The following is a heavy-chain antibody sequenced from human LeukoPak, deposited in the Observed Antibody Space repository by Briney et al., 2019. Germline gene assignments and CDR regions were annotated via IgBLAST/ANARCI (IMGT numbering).Heavy chain of an antibody. CDR3: ARVAYDSSGYYYNWFDP. CDR2: INPSGGST. D-gene: IGHD3-22*01. Sequence: ASVKVSCKASGYTFTSYYMHWVRQAPGQGLEWMGIINPSGGSTSYAQKFQGRVTMTRDMSTSTVYMELSSLRSEDMAVYYCARVAYDSSGYYYNWFDPWGQGTLVTVSS. J-gene: IGHJ5*02. V-gene: IGHV1-46*01. CDR1: GYTFTSYY.